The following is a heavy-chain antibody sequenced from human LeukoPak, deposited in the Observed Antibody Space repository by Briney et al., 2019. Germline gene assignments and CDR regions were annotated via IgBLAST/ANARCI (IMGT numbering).Heavy chain of an antibody. V-gene: IGHV1-8*02. CDR1: GYTFTSYG. J-gene: IGHJ4*02. Sequence: ASVKVSCTASGYTFTSYGISWVRQAPGQGLEWMGWMNPNSGNTGYAQKFQGGVTMTRDTSISTAYMELSSLRSEDTAVYYCARYSEYGSGSFDPFDYWGQGTLVTVSS. D-gene: IGHD3-10*01. CDR2: MNPNSGNT. CDR3: ARYSEYGSGSFDPFDY.